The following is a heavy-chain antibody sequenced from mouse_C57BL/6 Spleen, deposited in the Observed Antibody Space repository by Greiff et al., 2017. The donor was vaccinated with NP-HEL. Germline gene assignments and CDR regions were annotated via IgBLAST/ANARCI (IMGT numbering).Heavy chain of an antibody. CDR3: ARTPDSNYVDY. J-gene: IGHJ2*01. D-gene: IGHD2-5*01. CDR1: GYAFTNYL. CDR2: INPGSGGT. Sequence: VQLQQSGAELVRPGTSVKVSCKASGYAFTNYLIEWVKQRPGQGLEWIGVINPGSGGTNYNEKFKGKATLTADKSSSTAYMQLSSLTSEDSAVYFCARTPDSNYVDYGGQGTTLTVSS. V-gene: IGHV1-54*01.